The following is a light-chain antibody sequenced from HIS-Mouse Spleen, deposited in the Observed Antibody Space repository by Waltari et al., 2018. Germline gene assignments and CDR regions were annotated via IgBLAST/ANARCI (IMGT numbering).Light chain of an antibody. CDR1: RSPLGSYNL. Sequence: QSALTQPASVSGSPGQSITISCPGTRSPLGSYNLVSWYQQHPGKAPKLMIYEGSKRPSGVSNRFSGSKSGNTASLTISGLQAEDEADYYCCSYAGSSTWVFGGGTKLTVL. CDR3: CSYAGSSTWV. V-gene: IGLV2-23*01. CDR2: EGS. J-gene: IGLJ3*02.